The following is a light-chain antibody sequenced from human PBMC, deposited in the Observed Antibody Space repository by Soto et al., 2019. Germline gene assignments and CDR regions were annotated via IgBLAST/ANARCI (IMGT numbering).Light chain of an antibody. CDR3: SSYTVSSTPV. Sequence: QSVLTQPASVSGSPGQSITISCTGTSSDVGGYNYVSWYQHHPGKAPKLMIYEVSNRPSGVSNRFSGSKSGNTASLTISGLQAEDEADYYCSSYTVSSTPVFGGGTKLTVL. CDR1: SSDVGGYNY. V-gene: IGLV2-14*01. J-gene: IGLJ3*02. CDR2: EVS.